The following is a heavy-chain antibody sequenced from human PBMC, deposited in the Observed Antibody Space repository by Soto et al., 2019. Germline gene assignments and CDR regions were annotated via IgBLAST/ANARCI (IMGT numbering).Heavy chain of an antibody. V-gene: IGHV5-51*01. D-gene: IGHD6-13*01. Sequence: GESLKISCKGSGYSFTSYWIGWVRRMPGKGLEWMGIIYPGDSDTRYSPSFQGQVTISADKSISTAYLQWSSLKASDTAMYYCARTAAAGKYYYGVDVWGQGTTVTVSS. CDR1: GYSFTSYW. CDR3: ARTAAAGKYYYGVDV. CDR2: IYPGDSDT. J-gene: IGHJ6*02.